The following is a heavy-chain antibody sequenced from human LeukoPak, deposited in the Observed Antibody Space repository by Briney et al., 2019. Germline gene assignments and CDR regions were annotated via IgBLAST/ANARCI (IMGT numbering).Heavy chain of an antibody. CDR3: ARVPVYSGTYFDY. CDR2: FYYSGST. CDR1: GGSFSSGDYY. D-gene: IGHD1-26*01. J-gene: IGHJ4*02. Sequence: SETLTLTCTVSGGSFSSGDYYWSWLSQAPGKGLEWIGYFYYSGSTYFNPSLKSRVTISVETSKNQFSLKPSSVTAADTAVYYCARVPVYSGTYFDYWGQGTLVTVSS. V-gene: IGHV4-30-4*01.